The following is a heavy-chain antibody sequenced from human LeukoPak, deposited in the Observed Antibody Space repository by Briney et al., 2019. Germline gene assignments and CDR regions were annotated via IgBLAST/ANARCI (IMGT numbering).Heavy chain of an antibody. J-gene: IGHJ4*02. V-gene: IGHV3-11*04. CDR2: ISSSGSTI. CDR1: GFTFSDYY. CDR3: ARDLGPTGNHEYSSSCPLDY. D-gene: IGHD6-13*01. Sequence: PGGSLRLSCAASGFTFSDYYMSWIRQAPGKGLEWVSYISSSGSTIYYADSVKGRFTISRDNAKNSLYLQMNSLRAEDTAVYYCARDLGPTGNHEYSSSCPLDYWGQGTLVTVSS.